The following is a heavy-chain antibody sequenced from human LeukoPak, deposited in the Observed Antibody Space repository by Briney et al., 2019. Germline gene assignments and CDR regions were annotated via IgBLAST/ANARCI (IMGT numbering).Heavy chain of an antibody. D-gene: IGHD2-15*01. CDR2: ISGSGGST. CDR3: ARETSSVHSNAGPPFDY. CDR1: GFTFTTYW. Sequence: GGSLRLSCAASGFTFTTYWMHWVRQAPGKGLEWVSGISGSGGSTYYADSVKGRLTVSRDNSKSTLYLQVNSLTADDTAVYYCARETSSVHSNAGPPFDYWGQGTLVTVSS. V-gene: IGHV3-23*01. J-gene: IGHJ4*02.